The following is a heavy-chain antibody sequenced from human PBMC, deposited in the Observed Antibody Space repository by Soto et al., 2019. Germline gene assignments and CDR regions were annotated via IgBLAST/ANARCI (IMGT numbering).Heavy chain of an antibody. CDR3: ARGPPRMDAFDI. V-gene: IGHV4-59*01. Sequence: QVQLQESGPGLVKPSETLSLTCTVSGVSISSDYWTWIRQSPGKGLEWIAYTSHTGTTDYNPSLKSRVTIAPDTSKNPFSLKLSPVTAADTAVYYCARGPPRMDAFDIWGQGTKVTVSP. CDR2: TSHTGTT. D-gene: IGHD2-15*01. CDR1: GVSISSDY. J-gene: IGHJ3*02.